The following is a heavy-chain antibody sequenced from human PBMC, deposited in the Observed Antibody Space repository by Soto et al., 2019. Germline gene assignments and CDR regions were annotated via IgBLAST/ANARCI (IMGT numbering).Heavy chain of an antibody. J-gene: IGHJ4*02. V-gene: IGHV1-69*01. CDR2: IIPIFGTA. CDR3: ARGPIDSSGYPPFDY. D-gene: IGHD3-22*01. CDR1: GFTFSSYA. Sequence: QVQLVESGGGVVQPGRSLRLSCAASGFTFSSYAISWVRQAPGQGLEWMGGIIPIFGTANYAQKFQGRVTITADESTSTAYMELSSLRSEDTAVYYCARGPIDSSGYPPFDYWGQGTLVTVSS.